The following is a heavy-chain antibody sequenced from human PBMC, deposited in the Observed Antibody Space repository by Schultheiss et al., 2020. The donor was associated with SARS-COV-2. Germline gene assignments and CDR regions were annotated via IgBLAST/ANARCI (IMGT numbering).Heavy chain of an antibody. D-gene: IGHD6-19*01. CDR3: ASGTYKGSSGFDP. J-gene: IGHJ5*02. CDR1: GGSISSSSYY. V-gene: IGHV4-61*05. CDR2: IYYSGST. Sequence: SETLSLTCTVSGGSISSSSYYWGWIRQPPGKGLEWIGYIYYSGSTNYNPSLKSRVTISVDTSKNQFSLKLSSVTAADTAVYYCASGTYKGSSGFDPWGQGTLVTVSS.